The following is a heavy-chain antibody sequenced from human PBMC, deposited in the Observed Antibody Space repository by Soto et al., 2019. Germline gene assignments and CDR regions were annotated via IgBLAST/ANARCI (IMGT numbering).Heavy chain of an antibody. CDR1: GFTFSSYA. V-gene: IGHV3-21*05. CDR3: AREMASSGWYEGYYYYYYGMDV. D-gene: IGHD6-19*01. CDR2: ISSSSSYT. J-gene: IGHJ6*02. Sequence: PGGSLRLSCAASGFTFSSYAMHWVRQAPGKGLEWVSYISSSSSYTNYADSVKGRFTISRDNAKDSLYLQMNSLRAEDTAVYYCAREMASSGWYEGYYYYYYGMDVWGQGTTVTVSS.